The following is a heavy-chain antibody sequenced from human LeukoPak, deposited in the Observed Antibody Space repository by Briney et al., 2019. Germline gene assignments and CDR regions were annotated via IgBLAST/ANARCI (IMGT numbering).Heavy chain of an antibody. CDR3: VRRSGSGRNPFHI. J-gene: IGHJ3*02. CDR1: RYTFTTYD. V-gene: IGHV1-8*03. D-gene: IGHD3-10*01. Sequence: ASVKVSCKAFRYTFTTYDINWVRQATGQGLEWMGWINTNSGNTGYAQKFQGRVTITRSVSISTAYMELSSLRSEDSAVYYCVRRSGSGRNPFHIWGRGTVVTVS. CDR2: INTNSGNT.